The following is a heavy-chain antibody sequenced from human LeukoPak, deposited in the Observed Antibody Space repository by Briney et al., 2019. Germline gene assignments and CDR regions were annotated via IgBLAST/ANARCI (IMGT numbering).Heavy chain of an antibody. D-gene: IGHD6-19*01. CDR1: GFTFSTYW. CDR3: TGGGGWVFAS. V-gene: IGHV3-7*01. J-gene: IGHJ4*02. Sequence: GGSLRLSCAASGFTFSTYWMTWVRQAPGKGLEWVANINQDGSEKYYMDSVKGRFTISRDNAKNSLYLQINSLRADDTAVYYCTGGGGWVFASWGQGTLVTVSS. CDR2: INQDGSEK.